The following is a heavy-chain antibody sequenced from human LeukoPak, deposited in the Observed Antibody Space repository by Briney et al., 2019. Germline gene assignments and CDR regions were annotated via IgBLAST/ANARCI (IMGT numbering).Heavy chain of an antibody. CDR3: ARDSRLGQQLDSFDY. D-gene: IGHD6-13*01. J-gene: IGHJ4*02. V-gene: IGHV4-61*02. CDR1: GGSISSSSYY. Sequence: SETLSLTCTVSGGSISSSSYYWSWIRQPAGKGLEWIGRIYTSGSTNYNPSLKSRVTMSVDTSKNQFSLKLSSVTAADTAVYYCARDSRLGQQLDSFDYWGQGTLVTVSS. CDR2: IYTSGST.